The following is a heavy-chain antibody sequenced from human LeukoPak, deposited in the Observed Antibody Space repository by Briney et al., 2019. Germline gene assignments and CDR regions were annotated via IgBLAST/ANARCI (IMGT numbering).Heavy chain of an antibody. CDR2: IYPGDSDT. CDR3: ASQGGYYDSNGYPIFPF. J-gene: IGHJ1*01. V-gene: IGHV5-51*01. CDR1: GYSFTSYW. Sequence: GESLKISCKGSGYSFTSYWIGRVRQMPGKGLEWMGIIYPGDSDTKYSPSFQGQVTISADKSISTAYLQWSSLEASDTAMYYCASQGGYYDSNGYPIFPFWGQGALVTVSS. D-gene: IGHD3-22*01.